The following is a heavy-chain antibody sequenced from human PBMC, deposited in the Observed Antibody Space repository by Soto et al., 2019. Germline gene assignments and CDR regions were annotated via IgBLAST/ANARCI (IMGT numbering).Heavy chain of an antibody. D-gene: IGHD2-2*01. J-gene: IGHJ4*02. V-gene: IGHV3-33*01. CDR2: IWYDGSNK. CDR1: GFTFSSYG. Sequence: QVQLVESGGGVVQPGRSLRLSCAASGFTFSSYGMHWVRQAPGKGLEWVAVIWYDGSNKYYADSVKGRFTISRDNSKNTLYLQMNSLRAEDTAVYYCARDSPSSNLDYWGQGTLVTVSS. CDR3: ARDSPSSNLDY.